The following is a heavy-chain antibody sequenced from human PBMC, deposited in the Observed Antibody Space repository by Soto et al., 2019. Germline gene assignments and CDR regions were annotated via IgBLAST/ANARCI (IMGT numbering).Heavy chain of an antibody. Sequence: LRLSCAASGFTFSSYGMHWVRQAPGKGLEWVAVISYDGSNKYYADSVKGRFTISRDNSKNTLYLQMNSLRAEDTAVYYCAKDYYDSSGYYVYYYYGMDVWGQGATVTVSS. CDR2: ISYDGSNK. D-gene: IGHD3-22*01. J-gene: IGHJ6*02. CDR3: AKDYYDSSGYYVYYYYGMDV. V-gene: IGHV3-30*18. CDR1: GFTFSSYG.